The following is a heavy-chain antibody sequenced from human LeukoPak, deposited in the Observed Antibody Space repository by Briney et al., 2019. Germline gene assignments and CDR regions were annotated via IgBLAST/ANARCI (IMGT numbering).Heavy chain of an antibody. Sequence: SETLSLTCAVSGGSISSYYWSWIRQPPGKGLEWIGYIYYSGSTNYNPSLKSRVTISVDRSKNQFSLKLSSVTAADTAVYYCARSRNSGSYSSSGAEYDYWGQGTLVTASS. V-gene: IGHV4-59*12. J-gene: IGHJ4*02. CDR3: ARSRNSGSYSSSGAEYDY. CDR2: IYYSGST. CDR1: GGSISSYY. D-gene: IGHD1-26*01.